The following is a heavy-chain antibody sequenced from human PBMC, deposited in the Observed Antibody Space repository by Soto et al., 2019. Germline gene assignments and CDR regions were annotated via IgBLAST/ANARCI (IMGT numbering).Heavy chain of an antibody. CDR1: GYTFTSYA. V-gene: IGHV1-3*01. D-gene: IGHD6-19*01. CDR2: INADNGNT. J-gene: IGHJ6*03. Sequence: QVQLVQSGAEVKKPGASVNVSCKTSGYTFTSYAINWVRQAPGQRLEWMGWINADNGNTKYSQKFQGRVTITRDTSASTAYMELSSVRSEDTAIYYCARDVFSSAWPYYMDVWGKGTTVTVSS. CDR3: ARDVFSSAWPYYMDV.